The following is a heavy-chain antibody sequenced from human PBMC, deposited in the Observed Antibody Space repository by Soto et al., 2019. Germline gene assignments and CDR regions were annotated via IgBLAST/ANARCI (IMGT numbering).Heavy chain of an antibody. CDR2: ISGSGGST. CDR1: GFTFSSYA. V-gene: IGHV3-23*01. CDR3: AKEVWRGTTVTKWWPVVGY. Sequence: EVQLLESGGGLVQPGGSLRLSCAASGFTFSSYAMSWVRQAPGKGLEWVSAISGSGGSTYYADSVKGRFTISRDNSKYTLYLQMNSLRAEDTAVYYCAKEVWRGTTVTKWWPVVGYWGQGTLVTVSS. D-gene: IGHD4-17*01. J-gene: IGHJ4*02.